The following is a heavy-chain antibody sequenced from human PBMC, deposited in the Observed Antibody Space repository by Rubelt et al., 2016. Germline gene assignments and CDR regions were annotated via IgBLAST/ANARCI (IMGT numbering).Heavy chain of an antibody. Sequence: QVQLQQWGAGLLKPSETLSLTCAVYGGSFSGYYWSWIRQPPGRGLEWIGEINHSGSTNYNPSLKSRVTISVDTSKNQFSLKLSSVTAADTAVYYGARLGVATIVFDYWGQGTLVTVSS. CDR1: GGSFSGYY. V-gene: IGHV4-34*01. J-gene: IGHJ4*02. CDR3: ARLGVATIVFDY. CDR2: INHSGST. D-gene: IGHD5-12*01.